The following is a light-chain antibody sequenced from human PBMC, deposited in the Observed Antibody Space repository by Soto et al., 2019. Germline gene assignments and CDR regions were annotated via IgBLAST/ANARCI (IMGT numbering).Light chain of an antibody. Sequence: EIVLTQSPATLSLSPGERATLSCRASQSVSSYLAWYQQKPGQAPRLLIYDASNRATGIPARFSGSGSGTDFTLTISSLEPEDFAVYYCQQPDPWTFGQGTKMEIK. CDR3: QQPDPWT. CDR2: DAS. V-gene: IGKV3-11*01. J-gene: IGKJ1*01. CDR1: QSVSSY.